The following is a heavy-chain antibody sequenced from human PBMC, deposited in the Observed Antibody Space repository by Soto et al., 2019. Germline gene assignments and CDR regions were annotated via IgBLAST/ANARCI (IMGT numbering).Heavy chain of an antibody. CDR1: GFSFSTSAVG. Sequence: QITLTESGPPLVKPTQTLTLTCTFSGFSFSTSAVGVGWIRQPPGKALEWLALIYWDDDKRYSPFLKSRLTITTDTSTNQVVLTMPTMDPVDTGTYYCAPLYWAASGTRYYFDYWGQGTLVTVSS. V-gene: IGHV2-5*02. D-gene: IGHD6-13*01. CDR3: APLYWAASGTRYYFDY. J-gene: IGHJ4*02. CDR2: IYWDDDK.